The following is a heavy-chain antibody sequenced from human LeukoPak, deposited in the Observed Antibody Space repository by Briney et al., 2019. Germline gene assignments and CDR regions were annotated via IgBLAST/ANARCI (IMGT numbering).Heavy chain of an antibody. D-gene: IGHD3-9*01. J-gene: IGHJ6*02. CDR3: ARSIGLTGGGVDV. Sequence: GGSLRLSCAASGFTFSDYNMNWVRQAPGKGLEWVSYITDSGNTIHYADSVKGRFTISRDNAKDSLYLQMNSLRAEDTAVYYCARSIGLTGGGVDVWGQGTTVTVSS. CDR1: GFTFSDYN. V-gene: IGHV3-11*01. CDR2: ITDSGNTI.